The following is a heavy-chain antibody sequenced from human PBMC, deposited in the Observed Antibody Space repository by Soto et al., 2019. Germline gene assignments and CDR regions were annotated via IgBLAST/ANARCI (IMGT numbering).Heavy chain of an antibody. CDR1: GGSFSGYY. CDR3: ARTTVTPYYYYGMDV. Sequence: SETLSLTCAVYGGSFSGYYWSWISQPPGKGLEWIGEINHSGSTNYNPSLKSRVTISVDTSKNQFSLKLSSVTAADTAVYYCARTTVTPYYYYGMDVWGQGTTVTVSS. J-gene: IGHJ6*02. V-gene: IGHV4-34*01. D-gene: IGHD4-17*01. CDR2: INHSGST.